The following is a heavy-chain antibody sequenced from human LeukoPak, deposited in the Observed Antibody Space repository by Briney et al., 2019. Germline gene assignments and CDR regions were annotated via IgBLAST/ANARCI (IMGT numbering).Heavy chain of an antibody. Sequence: GGSLRLSCAASGFTFGIYSMNWVRQAPGKGLEWVSTISGSGGSTNYADSVKGRFTFSRDNSKKTLYLQMNSLRAEDTAVYHCAKDLPDYGDYIEGSWGQGTLVTVSS. D-gene: IGHD4-17*01. V-gene: IGHV3-23*01. J-gene: IGHJ5*02. CDR3: AKDLPDYGDYIEGS. CDR1: GFTFGIYS. CDR2: ISGSGGST.